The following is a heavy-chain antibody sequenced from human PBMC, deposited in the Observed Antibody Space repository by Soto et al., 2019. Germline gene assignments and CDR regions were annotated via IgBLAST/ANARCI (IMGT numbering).Heavy chain of an antibody. CDR3: ATAPPTVVKPYYFDY. CDR1: GYTLTELS. J-gene: IGHJ4*02. D-gene: IGHD4-17*01. CDR2: FDPEDGET. V-gene: IGHV1-24*01. Sequence: GASVKVSCKVSGYTLTELSMHWVRQAPGKGLEWMGGFDPEDGETIYAQKFQGRVTMTEDTSTDTAYMELSSLRSEDTAVYCCATAPPTVVKPYYFDYWGQGTLVTVSS.